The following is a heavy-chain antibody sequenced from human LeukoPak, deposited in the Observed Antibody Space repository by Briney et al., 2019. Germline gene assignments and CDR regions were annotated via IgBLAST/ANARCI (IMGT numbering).Heavy chain of an antibody. J-gene: IGHJ4*02. Sequence: SETLSLTCSVSGGSISSSSYFWGWIRQPPGKGLEWIGSIYYSGSTYSNPSLKSRVIISVDTSKSQFSLRLSSVTAADTAVYYCARDGYTYGSFDYWGQGTLVTVSS. CDR3: ARDGYTYGSFDY. CDR1: GGSISSSSYF. D-gene: IGHD5-18*01. CDR2: IYYSGST. V-gene: IGHV4-39*01.